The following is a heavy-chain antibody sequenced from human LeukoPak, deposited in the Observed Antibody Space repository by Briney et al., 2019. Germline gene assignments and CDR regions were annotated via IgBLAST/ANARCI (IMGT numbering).Heavy chain of an antibody. CDR1: GGTFSSYA. V-gene: IGHV1-69*06. D-gene: IGHD1-26*01. CDR3: ASAKSLYSGSYHDAFDI. J-gene: IGHJ3*02. CDR2: IIPIFGTA. Sequence: ASVKVSCKASGGTFSSYAISWVRQAPGQGLEWMGGIIPIFGTANYAQKFQGRVTITADKSTSTAYMELSSLRSEDTAVYYCASAKSLYSGSYHDAFDIWGQGTMVTVSS.